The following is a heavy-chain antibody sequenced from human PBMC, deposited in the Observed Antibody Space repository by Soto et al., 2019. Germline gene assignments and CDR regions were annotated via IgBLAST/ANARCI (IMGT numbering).Heavy chain of an antibody. Sequence: PSETLSLTCTVSGGSIRSSTYYSAWIRQPPGKGLEWIGSIYYSGSTYYNPSLKSRVTISVDTSKSQFSLKLNSVTAADTAVYFCASPYYDSRGYSPEYFPLCGQGTLVTVSS. D-gene: IGHD3-22*01. V-gene: IGHV4-39*01. CDR2: IYYSGST. J-gene: IGHJ1*01. CDR3: ASPYYDSRGYSPEYFPL. CDR1: GGSIRSSTYY.